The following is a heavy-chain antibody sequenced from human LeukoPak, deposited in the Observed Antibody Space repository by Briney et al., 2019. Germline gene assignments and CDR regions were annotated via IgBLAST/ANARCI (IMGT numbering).Heavy chain of an antibody. CDR1: GFTFSSYS. D-gene: IGHD3-10*01. CDR3: AREGVGLLWFGEPYYFDY. Sequence: TGGSLRLSCAASGFTFSSYSMNWVRQAPGKGLEWVSSISSSSSYIYYADSVKGRFTISRDNAKNSLYLQMNSLRAEDTAVYYCAREGVGLLWFGEPYYFDYWGQGTLVTVSS. CDR2: ISSSSSYI. J-gene: IGHJ4*02. V-gene: IGHV3-21*01.